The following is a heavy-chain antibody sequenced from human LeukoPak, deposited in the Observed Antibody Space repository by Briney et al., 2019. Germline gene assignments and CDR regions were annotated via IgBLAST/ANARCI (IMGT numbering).Heavy chain of an antibody. J-gene: IGHJ4*02. CDR3: ARDLLAMVRGVIIGAVGY. CDR2: INPNSGGT. Sequence: GASVKVSCKASGYTFTGCYMHWVRQAPGQGLEWMGWINPNSGGTNYAQKFQGRVTMTRDTSISTAYMELSRLRSDDTAVYYCARDLLAMVRGVIIGAVGYWGQGTLVTVSS. D-gene: IGHD3-10*01. CDR1: GYTFTGCY. V-gene: IGHV1-2*02.